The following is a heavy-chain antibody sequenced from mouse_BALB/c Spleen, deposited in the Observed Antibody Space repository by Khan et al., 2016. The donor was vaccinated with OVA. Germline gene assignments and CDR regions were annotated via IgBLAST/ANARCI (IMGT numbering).Heavy chain of an antibody. V-gene: IGHV3-2*02. J-gene: IGHJ4*01. D-gene: IGHD4-1*01. Sequence: EVKLLESGPGLVKPSQSLSLTCTFTGYSITRDYAWNWIRQFPGNKLEWMGYISNSGSTTYNPSLKSRISITRDPSKNRFFLQLNSVTTEDTATXYCSSELGRYYAMDYWGQGTSVTVSS. CDR3: SSELGRYYAMDY. CDR2: ISNSGST. CDR1: GYSITRDYA.